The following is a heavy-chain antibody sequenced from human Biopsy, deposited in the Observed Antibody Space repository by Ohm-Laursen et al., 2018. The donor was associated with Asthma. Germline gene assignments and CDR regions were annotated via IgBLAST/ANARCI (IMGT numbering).Heavy chain of an antibody. CDR2: NSASKGTT. V-gene: IGHV1-3*01. D-gene: IGHD3-3*01. J-gene: IGHJ3*02. CDR1: GDTFIHYA. Sequence: GASASASCTTSGDTFIHYAIHCVRQAPGQRLGWMGWNSASKGTTKYTQKFQGRVTITRDTSATTATMNLSSLRSEDTAVYYCAGTYYDFWTGTANVFFPIWGQGTMVTASS. CDR3: AGTYYDFWTGTANVFFPI.